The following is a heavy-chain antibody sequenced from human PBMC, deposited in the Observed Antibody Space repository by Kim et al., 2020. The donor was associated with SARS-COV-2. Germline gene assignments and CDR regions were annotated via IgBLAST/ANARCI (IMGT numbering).Heavy chain of an antibody. CDR3: ARVPFLALDGYNPYFDY. Sequence: GGSLRLSCAASGFTFSSYGMHWVRQAPGKGLEWVAVISYDGSNKYYADSVKGRFTISRDNSKNTLYLQMNSLRAEDTAVYYCARVPFLALDGYNPYFDYWGHGTLVTVSS. CDR1: GFTFSSYG. J-gene: IGHJ4*01. V-gene: IGHV3-33*05. D-gene: IGHD5-12*01. CDR2: ISYDGSNK.